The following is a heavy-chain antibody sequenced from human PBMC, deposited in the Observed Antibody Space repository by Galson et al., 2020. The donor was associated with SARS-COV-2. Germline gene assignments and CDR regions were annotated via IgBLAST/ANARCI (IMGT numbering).Heavy chain of an antibody. CDR2: IIPLFDTT. J-gene: IGHJ6*02. CDR1: GGTFNNYA. Sequence: SVKVSCKASGGTFNNYAINWVRQAPGQGLAWMGGIIPLFDTTNYAQKFQGRVTITADDSTTTAHMELSSLGSEDTAVYFCAREILTDYDGRSYYAMDVWGQGTTVTVSS. CDR3: AREILTDYDGRSYYAMDV. D-gene: IGHD3-9*01. V-gene: IGHV1-69*13.